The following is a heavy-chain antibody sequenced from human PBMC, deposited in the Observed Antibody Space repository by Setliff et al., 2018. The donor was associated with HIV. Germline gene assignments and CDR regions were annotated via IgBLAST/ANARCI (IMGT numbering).Heavy chain of an antibody. CDR2: INHSGST. CDR3: AIRGSSGWYVGGYFDY. CDR1: GGSISSSNW. V-gene: IGHV4-4*02. Sequence: SETLSLTCAVSGGSISSSNWWSWIRQPPGKGLEWIGEINHSGSTNYNPSLKSRVTTSVDTSKNQFSLKLSSVTAADTAVYYCAIRGSSGWYVGGYFDYWGQGTLVTVSS. J-gene: IGHJ4*02. D-gene: IGHD6-19*01.